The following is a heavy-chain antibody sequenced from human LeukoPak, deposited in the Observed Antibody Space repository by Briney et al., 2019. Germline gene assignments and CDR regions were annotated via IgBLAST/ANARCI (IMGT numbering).Heavy chain of an antibody. CDR1: GGSFSGYY. Sequence: SETLSLTCAVYGGSFSGYYWSWIRQPPGKGLEWIGEINHSGSTNYNPSLKSRVTISVDTSKNQFSLKLSSVTAADTAVYYCARARPRALDYWGQGTLVTVSS. CDR3: ARARPRALDY. J-gene: IGHJ4*02. CDR2: INHSGST. V-gene: IGHV4-34*01.